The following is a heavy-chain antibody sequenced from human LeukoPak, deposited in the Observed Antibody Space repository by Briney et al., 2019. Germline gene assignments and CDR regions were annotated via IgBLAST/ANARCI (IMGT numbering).Heavy chain of an antibody. CDR3: ARVQLGYCSGGSCYPSLDY. CDR2: IYTSGST. J-gene: IGHJ4*02. D-gene: IGHD2-15*01. V-gene: IGHV4-4*07. CDR1: GGSISSYY. Sequence: PSETLSLTCTVSGGSISSYYWSWIRQPAGKGLEWIGRIYTSGSTNYNPSLKSRVTMSVDTSKNQFSLKLSSVTAADTAVYYCARVQLGYCSGGSCYPSLDYWGQGTLVTVSS.